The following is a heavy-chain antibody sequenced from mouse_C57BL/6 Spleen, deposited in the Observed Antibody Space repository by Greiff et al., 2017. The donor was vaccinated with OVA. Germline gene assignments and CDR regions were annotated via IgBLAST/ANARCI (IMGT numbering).Heavy chain of an antibody. D-gene: IGHD2-1*01. J-gene: IGHJ3*01. V-gene: IGHV1-15*01. CDR3: TRSYDNCGFAY. CDR2: IDPETGGT. CDR1: GYTFTDYE. Sequence: VQLQQSGAELVRPGASVTLSCKASGYTFTDYEMHWVKQTPVHGLEWIGAIDPETGGTAYNQKFKGKAILTADKSSSTAYMELRSLTSEDSAVDECTRSYDNCGFAYWGQGTLVTVSA.